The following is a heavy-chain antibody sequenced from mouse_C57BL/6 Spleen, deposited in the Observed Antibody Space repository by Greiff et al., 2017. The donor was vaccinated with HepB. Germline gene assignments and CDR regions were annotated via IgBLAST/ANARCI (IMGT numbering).Heavy chain of an antibody. V-gene: IGHV1-22*01. CDR1: GYTFTDYN. CDR2: INPNNGGT. D-gene: IGHD3-3*01. J-gene: IGHJ4*01. Sequence: EVQRVESGPELVKPGASVKMSCKASGYTFTDYNMHWVKQSHGKSLEWIGYINPNNGGTSYNQKFKGKATLTVNKSSSTAYMELRSLTSEDSAVYYCARGGRYYAMDYWGQGTSVTVSS. CDR3: ARGGRYYAMDY.